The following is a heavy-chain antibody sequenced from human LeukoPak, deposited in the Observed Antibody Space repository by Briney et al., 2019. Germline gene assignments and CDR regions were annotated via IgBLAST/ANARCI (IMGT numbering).Heavy chain of an antibody. J-gene: IGHJ4*02. CDR1: GFTFSSYA. D-gene: IGHD6-19*01. CDR2: IGGTGVRT. CDR3: AKDVIAVTDEFDY. Sequence: QPGGSLRLSCASSGFTFSSYAMSWVRQAPGKGLEWVSTIGGTGVRTYYADSVKGRFTISRDNSKNTLYLQMNSLRAEDTAVYYCAKDVIAVTDEFDYWGQGTLVTVSS. V-gene: IGHV3-23*01.